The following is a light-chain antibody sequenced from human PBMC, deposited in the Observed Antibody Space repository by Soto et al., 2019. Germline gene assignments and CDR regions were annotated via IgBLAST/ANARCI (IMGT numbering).Light chain of an antibody. J-gene: IGLJ1*01. CDR2: EVS. CDR1: SSDVGGYNY. CDR3: SSYAGSNSHV. Sequence: QSALTQPPSASGSPGQSVTLSCTGTSSDVGGYNYVSWYQQHPGKAPKLMIYEVSKRPSGVPDRFSGSKSGNTASLTVSGLQAEDEADYYCSSYAGSNSHVFGTGTKLTVL. V-gene: IGLV2-8*01.